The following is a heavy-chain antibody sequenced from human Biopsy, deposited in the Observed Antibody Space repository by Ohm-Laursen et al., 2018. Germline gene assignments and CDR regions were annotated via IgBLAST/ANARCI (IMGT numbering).Heavy chain of an antibody. D-gene: IGHD2-8*01. J-gene: IGHJ4*02. Sequence: ASVKVSCKPSSYTFTDYNIHWMRQAPGQGLEWLGYINCKTGATNYAQKFQGTVTITRDTSISPAYLALGSLRSADTAIYYCARDPLNGHKHFDYWGQGSLVTVSS. V-gene: IGHV1-2*02. CDR2: INCKTGAT. CDR1: SYTFTDYN. CDR3: ARDPLNGHKHFDY.